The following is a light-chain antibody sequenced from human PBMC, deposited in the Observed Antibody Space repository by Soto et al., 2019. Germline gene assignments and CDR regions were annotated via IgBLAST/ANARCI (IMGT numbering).Light chain of an antibody. CDR1: STNIGAGYG. CDR2: GNT. V-gene: IGLV1-40*01. J-gene: IGLJ2*01. CDR3: SSYGGSNNLL. Sequence: QSVLTQPPSVSGAPGQTVSISCTGTSTNIGAGYGVHWYQQRPGTAPKLLIVGNTIRPSGVPDRFSGSKSGNTASLTVSGLQAEDEADYYCSSYGGSNNLLFGGGTKLTVL.